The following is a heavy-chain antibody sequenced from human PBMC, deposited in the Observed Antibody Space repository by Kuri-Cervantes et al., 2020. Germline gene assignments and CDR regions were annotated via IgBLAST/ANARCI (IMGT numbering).Heavy chain of an antibody. D-gene: IGHD4-11*01. V-gene: IGHV3-30*02. J-gene: IGHJ4*02. CDR2: IRYDGSNK. CDR3: AKGLQYYFDY. Sequence: GEYLKIPCAASGFTFSSYWMSWVRQAPGKGLEWVAFIRYDGSNKYYADSVKGRFTISRDNSKNTLYLQMNTLRLEDTAVYYCAKGLQYYFDYLGQGTLVTVSS. CDR1: GFTFSSYW.